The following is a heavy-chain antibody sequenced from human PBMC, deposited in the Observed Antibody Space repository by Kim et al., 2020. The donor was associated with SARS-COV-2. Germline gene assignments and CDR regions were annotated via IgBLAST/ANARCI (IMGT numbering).Heavy chain of an antibody. D-gene: IGHD3-22*01. CDR1: GYSFTSYW. Sequence: GESLKISCKGSGYSFTSYWIGWVRQMPGKGLEWMGIIYPGDYDTRYSPSFQGQVTISADKSISTAYLQWSSLKASDTAMYYCARHPIRGDSSGYFFDYWGQGTLVTVSS. CDR2: IYPGDYDT. CDR3: ARHPIRGDSSGYFFDY. J-gene: IGHJ4*02. V-gene: IGHV5-51*01.